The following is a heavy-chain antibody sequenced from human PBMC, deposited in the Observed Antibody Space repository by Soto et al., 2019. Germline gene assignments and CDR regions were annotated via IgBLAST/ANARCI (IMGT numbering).Heavy chain of an antibody. CDR1: GFTVSSNY. D-gene: IGHD2-15*01. Sequence: SLRLSCAASGFTVSSNYMTWVRQAPGKGLEWVSVIYSGGSTNYADSVKGRFTISRDDSKKTLFLQMNSLRAEDTAVYYCATAKLLLPWLFDYWGQGTLVTVSS. V-gene: IGHV3-66*01. CDR3: ATAKLLLPWLFDY. CDR2: IYSGGST. J-gene: IGHJ4*02.